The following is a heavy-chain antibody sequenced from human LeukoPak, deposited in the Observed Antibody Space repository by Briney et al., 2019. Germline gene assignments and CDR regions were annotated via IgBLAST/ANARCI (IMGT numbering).Heavy chain of an antibody. CDR2: IKSGGST. Sequence: SETLSLTCTVSGGSISSWYWCWIRQPVGKRLEWIGRIKSGGSTNYNPSLKSRVTMSVETSKNQFSLKLDSVTAADTAVYYCAGDTGQQPYPDYWGQGALVTVSS. CDR1: GGSISSWY. V-gene: IGHV4-4*07. J-gene: IGHJ4*02. D-gene: IGHD6-13*01. CDR3: AGDTGQQPYPDY.